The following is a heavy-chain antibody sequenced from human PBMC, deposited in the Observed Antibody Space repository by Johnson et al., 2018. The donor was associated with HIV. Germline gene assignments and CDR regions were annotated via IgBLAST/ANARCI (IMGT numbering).Heavy chain of an antibody. CDR3: ARATFYYDPSGYLTRPRAFDI. Sequence: QVKLVESGGGVVQPGGSLRLSCAASGFTFSTYGMHWVRQAPGKGLEWAAFIRYDGSNKYYADSVKGRFTISRDNAKNSLYVQINGLRAEDSALYYCARATFYYDPSGYLTRPRAFDIWGQGTKVTVSS. D-gene: IGHD3-22*01. V-gene: IGHV3-30*02. CDR2: IRYDGSNK. J-gene: IGHJ3*02. CDR1: GFTFSTYG.